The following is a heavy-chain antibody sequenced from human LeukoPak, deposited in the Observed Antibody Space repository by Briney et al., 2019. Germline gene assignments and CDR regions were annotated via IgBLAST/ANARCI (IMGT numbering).Heavy chain of an antibody. CDR2: INHSGST. V-gene: IGHV4-34*01. D-gene: IGHD1-1*01. J-gene: IGHJ4*02. CDR3: ATDNPETAAFDY. CDR1: GGSFSGYY. Sequence: PSETLSLTCAVYGGSFSGYYWSWIRQPPGKGLEWIGEINHSGSTNYNPSIKSRVTISVDTSKNQFSLNLTSVTAEDTAVYYCATDNPETAAFDYWGQGTLVTVSS.